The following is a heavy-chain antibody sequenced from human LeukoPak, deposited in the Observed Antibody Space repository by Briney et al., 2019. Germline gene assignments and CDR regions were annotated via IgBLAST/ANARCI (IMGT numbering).Heavy chain of an antibody. Sequence: ASVKVSCKVSGYTFTDYFMHWLRLAAGQGPEWMGWINTNSGGTKSAHKFLGKVTMTRDTSISTAYMELSRLISDDAAVYYCARGPSSGAFDIWGQGTMVTVSS. CDR2: INTNSGGT. D-gene: IGHD6-6*01. CDR3: ARGPSSGAFDI. J-gene: IGHJ3*02. V-gene: IGHV1-2*02. CDR1: GYTFTDYF.